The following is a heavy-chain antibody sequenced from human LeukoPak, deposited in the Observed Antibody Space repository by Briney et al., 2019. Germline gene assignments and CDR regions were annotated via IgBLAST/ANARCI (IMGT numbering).Heavy chain of an antibody. CDR3: AKLAELVVTNNWFDP. CDR1: GFTFSSYA. CDR2: IRFDGTNT. D-gene: IGHD2-15*01. Sequence: GGSLRLSCTASGFTFSSYAMHWVRQAPGKGLEWLAFIRFDGTNTHYADSVKGRFTISRDNSENTLYLQMNTLTIEDTAVYYCAKLAELVVTNNWFDPWGQGTLVTVSS. J-gene: IGHJ5*02. V-gene: IGHV3-30*02.